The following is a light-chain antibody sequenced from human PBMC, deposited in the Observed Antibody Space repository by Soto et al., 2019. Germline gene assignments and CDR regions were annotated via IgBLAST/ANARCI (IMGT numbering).Light chain of an antibody. J-gene: IGKJ1*01. CDR2: GGS. CDR3: QHYGNSPWT. Sequence: EIVLTQSPGTLSLSPGERATLPCRASQSVTSIYFAWYQQKPGQAPRLLIYGGSSRATGIPDRFSGSGSGTDFSLTISRLEPEDFAVYYCQHYGNSPWTFGQGTKVDIK. CDR1: QSVTSIY. V-gene: IGKV3-20*01.